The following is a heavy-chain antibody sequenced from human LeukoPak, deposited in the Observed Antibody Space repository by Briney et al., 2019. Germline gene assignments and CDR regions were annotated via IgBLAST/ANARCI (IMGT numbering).Heavy chain of an antibody. Sequence: GGSLRLSCAASGFTFSSFSMNWVRQAPGKGLEWVSSISSSSSYMYYADSVKGRFTISRDNSKNTLYLQMNSLRDEDTAIYSCAKNSVGGSYYPIDYWGQGTLVTVSS. D-gene: IGHD1-26*01. V-gene: IGHV3-21*04. J-gene: IGHJ4*02. CDR2: ISSSSSYM. CDR1: GFTFSSFS. CDR3: AKNSVGGSYYPIDY.